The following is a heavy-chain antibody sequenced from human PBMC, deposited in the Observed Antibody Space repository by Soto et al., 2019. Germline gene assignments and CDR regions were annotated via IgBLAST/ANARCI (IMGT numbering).Heavy chain of an antibody. D-gene: IGHD2-2*02. CDR2: ISAYNGNT. CDR3: ARDSLGIGYCSSTSCYNGSNYYYYGMDV. J-gene: IGHJ6*02. CDR1: GYTFTSYG. Sequence: GASVKVSCKASGYTFTSYGISWVRQAPGQGLEWMGWISAYNGNTNYAQKLQGRVTMTTDTYTSTAYMELRSLRSDDTAVYYCARDSLGIGYCSSTSCYNGSNYYYYGMDVWGQGTTVTVSS. V-gene: IGHV1-18*04.